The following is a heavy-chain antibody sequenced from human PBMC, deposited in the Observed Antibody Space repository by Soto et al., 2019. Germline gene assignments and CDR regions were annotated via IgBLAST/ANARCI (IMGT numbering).Heavy chain of an antibody. CDR3: ARGDSSSWYYFDY. D-gene: IGHD6-13*01. CDR1: GGSMSSYY. V-gene: IGHV4-59*01. CDR2: IYHSGST. J-gene: IGHJ4*02. Sequence: SETLSLTCTVSGGSMSSYYWIWIRQPPGKGLEWIGFIYHSGSTNYNPSLKSRVTISVDTSKNQFSLKLSSVTAADTAVYYCARGDSSSWYYFDYWGQGTLVTVSS.